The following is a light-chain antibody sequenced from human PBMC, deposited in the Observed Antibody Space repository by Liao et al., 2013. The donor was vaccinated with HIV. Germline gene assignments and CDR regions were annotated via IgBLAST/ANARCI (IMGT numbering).Light chain of an antibody. CDR2: YDT. V-gene: IGLV3-21*04. CDR1: NIGTKS. J-gene: IGLJ2*01. Sequence: SYELTQPPSVSLAPGKTARITCGGNNIGTKSVHWYQHKPGEAPVLVIYYDTDRPSGIPERFSASKSGTTATLTISRVEAGDEADYYCQVYDSSRDHPVFGGGTKLTVL. CDR3: QVYDSSRDHPV.